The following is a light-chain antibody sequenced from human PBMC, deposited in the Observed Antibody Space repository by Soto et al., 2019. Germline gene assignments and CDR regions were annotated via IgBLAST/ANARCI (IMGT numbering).Light chain of an antibody. CDR3: SSYAGSPVA. J-gene: IGLJ2*01. Sequence: QSALTQPPSASGSPGQSVTISCTGTSSDVGGYNYVSWYQQHPGKDPTLMIYDVSKRASGVPHRFSGSKSGNTASLTVSGLQGEYEADYFCSSYAGSPVAFCSGTKLT. CDR1: SSDVGGYNY. CDR2: DVS. V-gene: IGLV2-8*01.